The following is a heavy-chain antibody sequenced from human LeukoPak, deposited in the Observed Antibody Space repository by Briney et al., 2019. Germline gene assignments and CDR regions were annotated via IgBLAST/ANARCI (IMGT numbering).Heavy chain of an antibody. CDR3: ARVGGSGSDYNFDY. CDR2: INAGNGNT. D-gene: IGHD3-10*01. J-gene: IGHJ4*02. Sequence: ASVKVSCKASGYTFTSYAMHWLRQAPGQRLEWMGWINAGNGNTKYSQKFQGRVTITRDTSASTAYMELSSLRSEDTAVYYCARVGGSGSDYNFDYWGQGTLVTVSS. CDR1: GYTFTSYA. V-gene: IGHV1-3*01.